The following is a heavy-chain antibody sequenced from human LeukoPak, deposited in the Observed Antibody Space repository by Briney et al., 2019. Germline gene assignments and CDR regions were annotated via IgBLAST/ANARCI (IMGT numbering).Heavy chain of an antibody. V-gene: IGHV3-30*01. Sequence: EGSLRLSCVVAGFTISDYNMHWVHQAPGKGLEWLAVITYDGRSLHYADSVKGRFTISRDTSKNTLYLQMNSLRVEDTAVFYCARGYADYEDFWGQGTLVIVSS. CDR3: ARGYADYEDF. D-gene: IGHD4-17*01. J-gene: IGHJ4*02. CDR1: GFTISDYN. CDR2: ITYDGRSL.